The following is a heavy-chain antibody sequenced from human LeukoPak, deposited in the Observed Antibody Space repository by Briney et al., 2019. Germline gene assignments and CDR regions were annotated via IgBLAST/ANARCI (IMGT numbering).Heavy chain of an antibody. CDR1: GFTFSSSA. CDR3: AKDGKTRNWNYFQAKPVY. V-gene: IGHV3-23*01. CDR2: ISGSGGNT. J-gene: IGHJ4*02. D-gene: IGHD1-7*01. Sequence: PGGSLRLSCAASGFTFSSSAMSWVRQAPGKGLEWVSGISGSGGNTYYADSVKGRFSISRDISKNTLYLQMNSLRAEDTAIYYCAKDGKTRNWNYFQAKPVYWGQGTLVTVSS.